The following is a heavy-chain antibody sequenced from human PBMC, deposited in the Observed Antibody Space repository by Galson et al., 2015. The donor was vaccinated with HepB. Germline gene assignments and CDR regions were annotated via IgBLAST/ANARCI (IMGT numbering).Heavy chain of an antibody. CDR2: INASSGGT. J-gene: IGHJ4*02. CDR1: GYTFTDYY. Sequence: SVKVSCKASGYTFTDYYIHWVRQAPGQGLEWMGRINASSGGTNYAQKLQGRVTMTRDTSISTACMELSRLRSDDTAVYYCARELLRIGPVRGIIGGGLNYWGQGILVTVSS. D-gene: IGHD3-10*01. CDR3: ARELLRIGPVRGIIGGGLNY. V-gene: IGHV1-2*06.